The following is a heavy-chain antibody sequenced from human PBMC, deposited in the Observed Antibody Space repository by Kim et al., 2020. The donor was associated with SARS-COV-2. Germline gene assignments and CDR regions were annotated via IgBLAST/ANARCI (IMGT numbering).Heavy chain of an antibody. D-gene: IGHD6-13*01. Sequence: ASVKVSCETSGYSFTKFYMHWVRQAPGQGLEWMGVINPSGTTTTYAPIFQGRITMTRDTSTSTVYMELSSLRSEDTAIYYCVRPGLDAARFDFWGLGTLVTVSS. CDR1: GYSFTKFY. V-gene: IGHV1-46*01. J-gene: IGHJ4*02. CDR3: VRPGLDAARFDF. CDR2: INPSGTTT.